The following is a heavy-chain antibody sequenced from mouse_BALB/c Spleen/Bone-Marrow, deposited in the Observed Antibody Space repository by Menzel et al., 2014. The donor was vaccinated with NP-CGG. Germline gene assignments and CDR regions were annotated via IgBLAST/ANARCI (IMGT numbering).Heavy chain of an antibody. CDR2: IDPANGNT. Sequence: EVKLMESGAELVKPGASVKLSCIASGFNIKDTYMHWVKQRPEQGLEWIGRIDPANGNTKYDPKFQGKATITADTSSKTAYLQPSRLTSEDTAVYYCASYYYDSSGFAYWGQGTLVTVSA. CDR1: GFNIKDTY. J-gene: IGHJ3*01. V-gene: IGHV14-3*02. CDR3: ASYYYDSSGFAY. D-gene: IGHD1-1*01.